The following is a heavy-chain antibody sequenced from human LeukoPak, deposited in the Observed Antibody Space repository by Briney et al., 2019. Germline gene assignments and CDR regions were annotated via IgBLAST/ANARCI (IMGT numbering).Heavy chain of an antibody. CDR1: GGSISSSSYY. CDR3: ARGSTSPWGDWFDP. J-gene: IGHJ5*02. D-gene: IGHD6-6*01. V-gene: IGHV4-39*07. CDR2: IYYSGST. Sequence: SETLSLTCTVSGGSISSSSYYWGWIRQPPGKGLEWIGSIYYSGSTYYNPSLKSRVTISVDTSKNQFSLKLSSVTAADTAVYYCARGSTSPWGDWFDPWGQGTLVTVSS.